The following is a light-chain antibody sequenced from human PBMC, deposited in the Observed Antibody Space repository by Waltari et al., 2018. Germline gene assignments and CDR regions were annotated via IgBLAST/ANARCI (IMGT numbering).Light chain of an antibody. CDR2: AAS. V-gene: IGKV3-20*01. CDR3: HHYVNLPVT. Sequence: ELVLTQSPGTRSLSPGARATRSCRASQSVSRALAWYQQKPGQAPRLLIYAASTRATGVPDRFSGSGSGTDFSLTISRLDPEDFAVYYCHHYVNLPVTFGQGTKVEI. CDR1: QSVSRA. J-gene: IGKJ1*01.